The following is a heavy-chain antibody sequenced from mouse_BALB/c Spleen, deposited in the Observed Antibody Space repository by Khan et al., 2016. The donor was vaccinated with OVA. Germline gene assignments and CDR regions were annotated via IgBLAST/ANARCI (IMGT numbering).Heavy chain of an antibody. Sequence: EVQLQESGPGLVKPSQSLSLTCTVTGYSITSVYGWNWIRPFPGNKLEWMCYISYSGSTNYNPSLKSRISFTLDTSKNQFFLQLNSVTTEDTARYYCARTARIKYWGQGTTLTVSS. CDR2: ISYSGST. J-gene: IGHJ2*01. V-gene: IGHV3-2*02. CDR1: GYSITSVYG. CDR3: ARTARIKY. D-gene: IGHD1-2*01.